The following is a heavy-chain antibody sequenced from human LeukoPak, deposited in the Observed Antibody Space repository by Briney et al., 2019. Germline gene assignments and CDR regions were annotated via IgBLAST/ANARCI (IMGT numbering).Heavy chain of an antibody. Sequence: QTLSLTCAISGDSVSSNSAAWNWIRQSPSRGLEWLGRTYYRSKWYNEYAISVKSRITINPDTSKNQFSLHLNSVTPEDTAAYYCASTYGGHFQHWGQGTLVTVSS. J-gene: IGHJ1*01. CDR2: TYYRSKWYN. CDR1: GDSVSSNSAA. V-gene: IGHV6-1*01. D-gene: IGHD4-23*01. CDR3: ASTYGGHFQH.